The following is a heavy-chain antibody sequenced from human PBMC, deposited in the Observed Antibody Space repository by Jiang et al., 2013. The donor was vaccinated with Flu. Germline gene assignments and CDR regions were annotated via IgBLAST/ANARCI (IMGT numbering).Heavy chain of an antibody. J-gene: IGHJ4*02. V-gene: IGHV4-59*13. CDR2: VYHSGST. CDR1: GVSITGDY. CDR3: ANLLPGLYYFDY. Sequence: PGLVKPSETLSLTCTVSGVSITGDYWTWVRQPPGKGLEWLGYVYHSGSTHYNPSLKSRVTMSVDTSKSQFSLRLTSVTAADTGVYYCANLLPGLYYFDYWGQGTLVTVSS.